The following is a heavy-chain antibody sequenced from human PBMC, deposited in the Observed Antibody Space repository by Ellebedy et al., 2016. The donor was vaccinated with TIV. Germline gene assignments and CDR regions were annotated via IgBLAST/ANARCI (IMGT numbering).Heavy chain of an antibody. Sequence: PGGSLRLSCAASGFTFSSYSMNWVRQAPGKGLEWVSSISSSSSYIYYADSVKGRFTISRDNTKNSLDLQMNSLRAENTAVYYCARDHDGDPYYVDYWGQGTLVTVSS. J-gene: IGHJ4*02. D-gene: IGHD4-17*01. CDR1: GFTFSSYS. V-gene: IGHV3-21*01. CDR2: ISSSSSYI. CDR3: ARDHDGDPYYVDY.